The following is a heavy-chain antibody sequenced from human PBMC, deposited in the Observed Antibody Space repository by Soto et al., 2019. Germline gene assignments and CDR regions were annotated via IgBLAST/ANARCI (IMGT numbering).Heavy chain of an antibody. CDR2: ISSSNCYT. CDR3: ARDRCHGGSSYQTCAFYI. Sequence: PGGSLRLSCAVSGFNFSSYTMTWVRQTPGTGLEWVSSISSSNCYTYYADSVKGRFTISRDDAKNSLYLQMNSLRADDTAVYYCARDRCHGGSSYQTCAFYIWGQGTMVTVSS. V-gene: IGHV3-21*01. J-gene: IGHJ3*02. D-gene: IGHD2-15*01. CDR1: GFNFSSYT.